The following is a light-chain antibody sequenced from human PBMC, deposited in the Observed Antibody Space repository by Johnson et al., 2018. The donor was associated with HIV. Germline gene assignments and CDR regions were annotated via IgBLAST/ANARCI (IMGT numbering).Light chain of an antibody. V-gene: IGLV1-51*01. CDR2: ENN. Sequence: QSVLTQPPSVSAAPGQKVTISCSGSSSNIGNNYVSWYQQPPGTAPKLLIYENNKRPSWIPDRFSGSKSGTSATLGITGLQTGYEADYYCATWDRSLTIGGVVGTGTKVTVL. J-gene: IGLJ1*01. CDR1: SSNIGNNY. CDR3: ATWDRSLTIGGV.